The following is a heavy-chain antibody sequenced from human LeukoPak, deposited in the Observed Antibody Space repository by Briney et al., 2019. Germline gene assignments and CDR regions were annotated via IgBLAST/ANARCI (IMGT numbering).Heavy chain of an antibody. D-gene: IGHD3-22*01. CDR2: ISYDGSNK. CDR3: ARVYSGYDY. CDR1: GFTFSSYG. V-gene: IGHV3-30*03. Sequence: PGGSLRLSCAASGFTFSSYGMPWVRQAPGKGLEWVAVISYDGSNKYYADSVKGRFTISRDNSKNTLYLQMNSLRAEDTAVYYCARVYSGYDYWGQGTLVTVSS. J-gene: IGHJ4*02.